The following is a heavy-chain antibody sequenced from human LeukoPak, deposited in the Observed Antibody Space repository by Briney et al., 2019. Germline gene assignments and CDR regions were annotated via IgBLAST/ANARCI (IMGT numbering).Heavy chain of an antibody. V-gene: IGHV4-39*01. J-gene: IGHJ2*01. CDR1: GGSISSSSRYY. Sequence: KASETLSLTCTVSGGSISSSSRYYWGWIRQPPGKGLEWIGTIFYTGSTYYTPSLKGRLNISVDTSKNQFSLYLRSVTAADTALYYCARHVASDLRNVVLTSDWYFDLRGRGTLVTVSS. D-gene: IGHD2-21*02. CDR3: ARHVASDLRNVVLTSDWYFDL. CDR2: IFYTGST.